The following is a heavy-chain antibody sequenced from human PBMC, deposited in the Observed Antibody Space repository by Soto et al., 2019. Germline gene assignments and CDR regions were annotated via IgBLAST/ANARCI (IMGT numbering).Heavy chain of an antibody. CDR3: AKAGYDFWSGYPRLYYYGMDV. Sequence: EVQLLESGGGLVQPGGSLRLSCAASGFTFSSYAMSWVRQAPGKGLEWVSAISGSGGSTYYADSVKGRFTISRDNSKNTLYLQMTSLRAEDTAVYYCAKAGYDFWSGYPRLYYYGMDVWGQGTTVTVSS. CDR1: GFTFSSYA. V-gene: IGHV3-23*01. CDR2: ISGSGGST. J-gene: IGHJ6*02. D-gene: IGHD3-3*01.